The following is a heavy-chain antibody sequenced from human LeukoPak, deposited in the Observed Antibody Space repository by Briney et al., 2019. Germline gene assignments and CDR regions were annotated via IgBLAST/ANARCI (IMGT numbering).Heavy chain of an antibody. Sequence: GGSLRLSCAVSGFTVSTYGMHWVRRAPGEGLVWVSRINHDGSDISYADSVKGRSTISRDNAKNTLYLQMNSLRADDTAIYYCVRDSNFKIDYWGQGTLVTVSS. V-gene: IGHV3-74*01. J-gene: IGHJ4*02. D-gene: IGHD5-24*01. CDR2: INHDGSDI. CDR1: GFTVSTYG. CDR3: VRDSNFKIDY.